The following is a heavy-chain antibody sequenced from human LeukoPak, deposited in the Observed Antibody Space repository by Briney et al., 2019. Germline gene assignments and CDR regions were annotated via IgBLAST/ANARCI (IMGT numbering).Heavy chain of an antibody. D-gene: IGHD3-10*01. CDR1: GYTLTNYG. CDR2: IIPIFGTA. CDR3: ARGGTVHYGSGSYYTPYPDAFDI. V-gene: IGHV1-69*06. Sequence: SVKVSCKASGYTLTNYGISWVRQAPGQGLEWMGGIIPIFGTANYAQKFQGRVTITADKSTSTAYMELSSLRSEDTAVYYCARGGTVHYGSGSYYTPYPDAFDIWGQGTMVTVSS. J-gene: IGHJ3*02.